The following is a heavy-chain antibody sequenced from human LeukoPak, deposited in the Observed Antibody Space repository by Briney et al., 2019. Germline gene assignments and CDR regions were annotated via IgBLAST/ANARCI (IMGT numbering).Heavy chain of an antibody. CDR2: MNPNSGNT. Sequence: ASVKVPCKASGYTFTSYDINWVRQATGQGLEWMGWMNPNSGNTGYAQKFQGRVTITRNTSISTAYMELSSLRSEDTAVYYCARDGEDGTQNDYWGQGTLVTVSS. D-gene: IGHD7-27*01. CDR3: ARDGEDGTQNDY. CDR1: GYTFTSYD. V-gene: IGHV1-8*03. J-gene: IGHJ4*02.